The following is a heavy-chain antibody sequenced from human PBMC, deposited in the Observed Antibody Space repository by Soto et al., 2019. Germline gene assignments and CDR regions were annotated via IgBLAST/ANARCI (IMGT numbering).Heavy chain of an antibody. D-gene: IGHD7-27*01. CDR3: ARDLTNWFDP. CDR1: GGTFSSYS. CDR2: IIPIFGTA. Sequence: SVKVSCKSSGGTFSSYSISWVRQAPGQGLEWMGGIIPIFGTANYAQKFRGRVTITADESTSTAYMELSSLRSEDTAVYYCARDLTNWFDPWGQGTLVTVS. V-gene: IGHV1-69*13. J-gene: IGHJ5*02.